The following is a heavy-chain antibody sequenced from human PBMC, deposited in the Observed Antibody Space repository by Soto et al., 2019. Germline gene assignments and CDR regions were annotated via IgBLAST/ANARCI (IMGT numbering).Heavy chain of an antibody. J-gene: IGHJ6*02. V-gene: IGHV3-30-3*01. D-gene: IGHD3-3*01. Sequence: GGSLRLSCAASGFTFSSYAMHWVRQAPGKGLEWVAVISYDGSNKYYADSVKGRFTISRDNSKNTLYLQMNSLRAEDTAVYYCARGMRYDFWSGYYTWYYYGMDVWGQGTTVTVSS. CDR3: ARGMRYDFWSGYYTWYYYGMDV. CDR2: ISYDGSNK. CDR1: GFTFSSYA.